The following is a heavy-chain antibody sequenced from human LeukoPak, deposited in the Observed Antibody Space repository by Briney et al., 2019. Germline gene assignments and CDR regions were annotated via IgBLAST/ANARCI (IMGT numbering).Heavy chain of an antibody. D-gene: IGHD6-13*01. CDR1: DDSISSSSYY. CDR2: IYYSGST. CDR3: AREGSSSWSVGDAFDI. J-gene: IGHJ3*02. V-gene: IGHV4-39*07. Sequence: SETLSLTCTVSDDSISSSSYYWGWIRQPPEKGLEWIGSIYYSGSTYYNPSLKSRVIISAGTSKKQFSLKMSSVTAADTAVYYCAREGSSSWSVGDAFDIWGQGTMVTVSS.